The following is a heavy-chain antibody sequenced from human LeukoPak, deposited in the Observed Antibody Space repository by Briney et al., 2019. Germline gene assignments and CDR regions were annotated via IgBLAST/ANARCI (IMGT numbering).Heavy chain of an antibody. CDR1: GFTFSNYW. CDR2: IKEDGSEK. Sequence: GGSLRLSCAASGFTFSNYWMSWVRQAPGKGLEWVANIKEDGSEKYYVDSMKGRFTISRDNAKNSLYLQMNSLRAEDTAVYYCARGKYYYDSTGYYPGGDYWGQGTLVTVSS. CDR3: ARGKYYYDSTGYYPGGDY. V-gene: IGHV3-7*01. D-gene: IGHD3-22*01. J-gene: IGHJ4*02.